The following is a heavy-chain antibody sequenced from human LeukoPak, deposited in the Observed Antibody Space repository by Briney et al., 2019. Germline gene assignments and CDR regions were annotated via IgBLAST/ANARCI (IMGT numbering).Heavy chain of an antibody. CDR1: GGSFSGYY. J-gene: IGHJ4*02. Sequence: KTSETLSLTCAVYGGSFSGYYWSWIRQPPGKGLEWIGEINHSGSTNYNPSLKSRVTISVDTSKNQFSLKLSSVTAADTAVYYCARRRGWYQLHYFDYWGQGTLVTVSS. V-gene: IGHV4-34*01. CDR3: ARRRGWYQLHYFDY. CDR2: INHSGST. D-gene: IGHD2-2*01.